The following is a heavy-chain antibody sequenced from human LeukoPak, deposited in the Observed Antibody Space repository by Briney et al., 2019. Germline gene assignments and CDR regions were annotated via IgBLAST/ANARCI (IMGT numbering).Heavy chain of an antibody. CDR1: GYIYTSYW. V-gene: IGHV1-69*04. CDR2: IIPILDMA. CDR3: ARGMDSSASEWFDP. Sequence: KISCNSSGYIYTSYWIGWVRQAPGQGLEWMGRIIPILDMANYSPKFHGRVTITADKSTSTAYMELTSLRSEDTAVYYCARGMDSSASEWFDPWGQGTLVTVSS. J-gene: IGHJ5*02. D-gene: IGHD2-2*03.